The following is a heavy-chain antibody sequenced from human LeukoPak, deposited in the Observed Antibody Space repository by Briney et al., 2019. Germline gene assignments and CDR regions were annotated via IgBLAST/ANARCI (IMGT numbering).Heavy chain of an antibody. CDR3: VSPVFINF. J-gene: IGHJ4*01. CDR1: GSPFSTLG. Sequence: GGSLRLSRSASGSPFSTLGMHWVRQAPGKGLEHVSTIGSDGDGTYYADSVKDRFIISRDNSKNAVYLQMSSLRPEDTAVYYCVSPVFINFWGQGTLVTVSS. D-gene: IGHD1-14*01. CDR2: IGSDGDGT. V-gene: IGHV3-64D*06.